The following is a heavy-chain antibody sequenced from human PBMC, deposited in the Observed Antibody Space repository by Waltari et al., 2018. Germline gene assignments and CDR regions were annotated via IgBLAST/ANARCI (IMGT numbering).Heavy chain of an antibody. CDR1: GFTFSSYA. J-gene: IGHJ4*02. V-gene: IGHV3-23*01. CDR2: SSGSGGRT. CDR3: AKDWYSSSWYGGFDY. D-gene: IGHD6-13*01. Sequence: EVKLLESGGGLVQPGGSLRLSCAASGFTFSSYAMSWVRQAPGKGLEVGAASSGSGGRTDNADAVKGGFTSARDNSKNTLYRQMNSLRAEDTAVYYCAKDWYSSSWYGGFDYWGQGTLVTVSS.